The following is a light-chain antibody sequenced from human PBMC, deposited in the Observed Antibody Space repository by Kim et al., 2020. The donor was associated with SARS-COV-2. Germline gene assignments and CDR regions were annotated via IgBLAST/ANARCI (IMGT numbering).Light chain of an antibody. J-gene: IGLJ7*01. CDR3: QSFDRGLTASV. CDR2: GND. V-gene: IGLV1-40*01. Sequence: VTISCAGSTSNIGAGYDVHWYQQIPGSAPKLLIYGNDNRPSGVPDRFSGAKSGTSASLAITGLQPEDEADYYCQSFDRGLTASVFGGGTQLTVL. CDR1: TSNIGAGYD.